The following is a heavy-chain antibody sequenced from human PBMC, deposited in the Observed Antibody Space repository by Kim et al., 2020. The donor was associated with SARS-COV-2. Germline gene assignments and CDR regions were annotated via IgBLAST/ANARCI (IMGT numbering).Heavy chain of an antibody. CDR2: IKPDGREK. CDR1: GFTFSAYW. Sequence: GGSLRLSCAASGFTFSAYWMSWVRQAPGKGLEWVANIKPDGREKYYVDSAKGRFTISRDNAKNSLFLQMNSLRVEDTAVYYCAREAAGTTWTLVSDYWGQETRVTVSS. J-gene: IGHJ4*02. V-gene: IGHV3-7*01. D-gene: IGHD1-7*01. CDR3: AREAAGTTWTLVSDY.